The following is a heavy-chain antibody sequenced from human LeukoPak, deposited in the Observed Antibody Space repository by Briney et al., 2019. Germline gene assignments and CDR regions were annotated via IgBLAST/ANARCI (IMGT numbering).Heavy chain of an antibody. J-gene: IGHJ4*02. V-gene: IGHV5-51*01. CDR2: VYPGDSDS. CDR1: GHKFSDYW. Sequence: GESLKISCKGSGHKFSDYWIGWVRQMPGKGLEWMGIVYPGDSDSRYSPSFQGQVNISIDKSVSTAYLQWSSLKASDTAIYYCARMTTVTSPFDYWGQGTLVTVSS. D-gene: IGHD4-17*01. CDR3: ARMTTVTSPFDY.